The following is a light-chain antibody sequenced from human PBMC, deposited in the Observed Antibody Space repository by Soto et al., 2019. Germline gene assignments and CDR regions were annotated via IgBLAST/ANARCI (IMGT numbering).Light chain of an antibody. CDR1: QSVSSSY. CDR3: QQYGSSPGT. Sequence: EIVLTQSPGTLFLSPGEIATLSCRASQSVSSSYLAWYQQKPGQAPRLLIYGASSRATGIPDRFSGSGSGTDFTLTISRLEPEDFAVYYCQQYGSSPGTFGQGTKVEIK. V-gene: IGKV3-20*01. CDR2: GAS. J-gene: IGKJ1*01.